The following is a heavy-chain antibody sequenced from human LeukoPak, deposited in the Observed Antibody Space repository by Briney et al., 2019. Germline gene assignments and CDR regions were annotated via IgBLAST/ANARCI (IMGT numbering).Heavy chain of an antibody. D-gene: IGHD2-2*01. CDR3: AREIYQGYAFDI. Sequence: GGSLRLSCAASGFTFSNAWMSWVRQAPEKGLEWVGRIKSKTDGGTTDYAAPVKGRFTISRDDSKNTLYLQMNSLKTEDTAVYYCAREIYQGYAFDIWGQGTMVTVSS. CDR1: GFTFSNAW. CDR2: IKSKTDGGTT. J-gene: IGHJ3*02. V-gene: IGHV3-15*01.